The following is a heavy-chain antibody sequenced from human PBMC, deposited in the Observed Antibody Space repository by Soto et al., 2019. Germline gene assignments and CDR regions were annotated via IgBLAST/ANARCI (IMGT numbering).Heavy chain of an antibody. CDR1: GFTFSSYD. D-gene: IGHD5-18*01. Sequence: GGSLRLSCAASGFTFSSYDMHWVHQATGKGLEWVSAIGTAGDTYYPGSVKGRFTISRENAKNSLYLQMNSLRAGDTAVYYCARGGYRSYYYYMDVWGKGTTVTVSS. J-gene: IGHJ6*03. V-gene: IGHV3-13*01. CDR3: ARGGYRSYYYYMDV. CDR2: IGTAGDT.